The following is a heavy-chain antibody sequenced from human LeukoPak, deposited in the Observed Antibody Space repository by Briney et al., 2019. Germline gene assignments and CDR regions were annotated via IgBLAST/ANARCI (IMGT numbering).Heavy chain of an antibody. CDR1: GFTFSSYA. CDR2: ISGSGGST. Sequence: GGSLRLSCAASGFTFSSYAMSWVRQAPGKGLEWVSAISGSGGSTYYADSVKGRFTISRDNSKNTLYLQMNSLRAEDTAVYYCAKDRVVVVPAAMSGLLDYWGQGTLVTVSS. CDR3: AKDRVVVVPAAMSGLLDY. J-gene: IGHJ4*02. D-gene: IGHD2-2*01. V-gene: IGHV3-23*01.